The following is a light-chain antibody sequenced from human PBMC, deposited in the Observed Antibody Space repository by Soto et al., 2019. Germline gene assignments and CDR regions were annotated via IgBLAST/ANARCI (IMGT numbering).Light chain of an antibody. V-gene: IGKV1-5*01. J-gene: IGKJ1*01. CDR3: QQYDYSRT. Sequence: DVPMTQSHSTLSASVGDSVTITCRASQSIAASLAWYQLKPGEAPKLLIYDVSNLESGVPSRFSGSGSGTEFSLTIRSLHPDDLATYYCQQYDYSRTFGQGTKVESK. CDR1: QSIAAS. CDR2: DVS.